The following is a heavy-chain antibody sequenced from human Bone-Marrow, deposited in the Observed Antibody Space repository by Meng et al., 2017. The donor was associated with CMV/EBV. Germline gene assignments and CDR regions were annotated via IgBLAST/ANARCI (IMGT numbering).Heavy chain of an antibody. CDR3: ARDLRRNLDY. J-gene: IGHJ4*02. CDR2: IYSGGST. CDR1: GFTVSSNY. Sequence: GESLKISCAASGFTVSSNYMSWVRQAPGKGLEWVSVIYSGGSTYYADSVKGRFTISRDNSKNTLYLQMNSLRAEDTAVYYCARDLRRNLDYWGQGTLVTVSS. D-gene: IGHD4-17*01. V-gene: IGHV3-66*02.